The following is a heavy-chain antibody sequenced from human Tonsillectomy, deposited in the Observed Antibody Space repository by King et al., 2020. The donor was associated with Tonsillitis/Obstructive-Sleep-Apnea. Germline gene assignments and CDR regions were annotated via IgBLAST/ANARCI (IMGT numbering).Heavy chain of an antibody. CDR1: GFTFSDSY. D-gene: IGHD2-2*01. J-gene: IGHJ6*03. CDR3: ARTYCSGSGCYPPYYHYYMDV. CDR2: ISRSRATR. Sequence: VQLVESGGGLVKPGGSLRLSCAASGFTFSDSYMSWIRQAPGKGLEWVSYISRSRATRYYTDSVKGRFTISRDHAKNSLYLQMNSLRAEDTAVYYCARTYCSGSGCYPPYYHYYMDVRGKGTTVTVSS. V-gene: IGHV3-11*01.